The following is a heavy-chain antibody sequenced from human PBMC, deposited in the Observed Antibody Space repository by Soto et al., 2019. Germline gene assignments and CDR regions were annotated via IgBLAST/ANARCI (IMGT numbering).Heavy chain of an antibody. J-gene: IGHJ4*02. CDR3: ARRLFSSTWPSYFDY. V-gene: IGHV4-39*01. D-gene: IGHD6-13*01. CDR2: IHYSGST. CDR1: GGSISSSSYY. Sequence: SETLSLTCTVSGGSISSSSYYWGWIRKPPGKGLEWIGCIHYSGSTYYNPSLRSRVTSSVDTSKNQFSLKVSSVTAADTAVYYCARRLFSSTWPSYFDYWGQGTLVTVSS.